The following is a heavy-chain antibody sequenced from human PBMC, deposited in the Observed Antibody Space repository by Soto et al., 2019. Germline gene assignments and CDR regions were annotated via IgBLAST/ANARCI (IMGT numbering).Heavy chain of an antibody. Sequence: QVQLVQSGAEVKKPGASVKVSCKASGYTFTSYGISWVRQAPGQGLEWMGWIRAYNGNTNYAQKLQGRVTLTTDTSTSTDYMEMSSLRSDDTAVYYCARADIRRYCRGGSCYPDSWGQGTLVTVSS. V-gene: IGHV1-18*01. CDR2: IRAYNGNT. CDR1: GYTFTSYG. D-gene: IGHD2-15*01. CDR3: ARADIRRYCRGGSCYPDS. J-gene: IGHJ4*02.